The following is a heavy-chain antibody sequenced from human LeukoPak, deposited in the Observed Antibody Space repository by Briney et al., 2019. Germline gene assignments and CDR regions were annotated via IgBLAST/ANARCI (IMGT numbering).Heavy chain of an antibody. J-gene: IGHJ4*02. CDR1: GYTFTSYG. D-gene: IGHD3-22*01. V-gene: IGHV1-69*06. CDR2: IIPIFGTA. Sequence: GASVKVSCKASGYTFTSYGISWVRQAPGQGLEWMGGIIPIFGTANYAQKFQGRVTITADKSTSTAYMELSSLRSEDTAVYYCARGGTYYYDSSGYYYFDYWGQGTLVTVSS. CDR3: ARGGTYYYDSSGYYYFDY.